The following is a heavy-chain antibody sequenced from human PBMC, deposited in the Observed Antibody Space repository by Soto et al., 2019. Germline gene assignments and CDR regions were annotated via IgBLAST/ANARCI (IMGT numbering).Heavy chain of an antibody. D-gene: IGHD1-26*01. Sequence: GGSLRLSCTASAFTFSNYGMHWIRQAPGKGLEWVSYISSSSSYTNYADSVKGRFTISRDNAKNSLYLQMNSLRAEDTAVYYCASYSGSYKNFDYWGQGTLVTVSS. V-gene: IGHV3-11*06. CDR3: ASYSGSYKNFDY. CDR1: AFTFSNYG. J-gene: IGHJ4*02. CDR2: ISSSSSYT.